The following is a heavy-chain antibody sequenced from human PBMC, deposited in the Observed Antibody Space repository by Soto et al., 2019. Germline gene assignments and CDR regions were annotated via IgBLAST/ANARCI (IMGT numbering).Heavy chain of an antibody. CDR2: IYYRGST. V-gene: IGHV4-59*08. Sequence: SDTLSLTCTVSGGPINNYYCTWILPLPLKELEWIGYIYYRGSTYYDPSLKSRVTISVDTSKNQFSLMLTSVTAADTAVYYCARHPGYCTGTSCYGYYTMDVWGQGTTVTVSS. CDR1: GGPINNYY. CDR3: ARHPGYCTGTSCYGYYTMDV. D-gene: IGHD2-2*01. J-gene: IGHJ6*02.